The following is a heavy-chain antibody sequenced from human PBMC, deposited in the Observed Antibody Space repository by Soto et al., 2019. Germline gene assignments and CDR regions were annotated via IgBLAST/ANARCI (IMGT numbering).Heavy chain of an antibody. J-gene: IGHJ6*02. Sequence: EVQLLESGGGLVQPGGSLRLSCAASGFTFSSYAMSWVRHAPGKGLEWVSAISGSGGSTYYANSVKGRFTISRDNTKNPIYMKMTRTGADDTAVYYCGSTPPRVGSERDYYCYGMDVWGQGTTVTVSS. CDR2: ISGSGGST. D-gene: IGHD1-26*01. CDR3: GSTPPRVGSERDYYCYGMDV. CDR1: GFTFSSYA. V-gene: IGHV3-23*01.